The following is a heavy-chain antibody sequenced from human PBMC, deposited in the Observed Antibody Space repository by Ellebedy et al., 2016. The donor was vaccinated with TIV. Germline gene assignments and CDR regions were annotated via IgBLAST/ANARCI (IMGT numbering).Heavy chain of an antibody. J-gene: IGHJ4*02. CDR3: ARGVAARTFDY. V-gene: IGHV3-53*01. D-gene: IGHD6-6*01. CDR1: GFTVSSNY. Sequence: GESLKISCAASGFTVSSNYMSWVRQAPGKGLEWVSVIYSGGSTYYADSVKGRFTISRDNSKNTLYLQMNSLRAEDTAVYYCARGVAARTFDYWGQGTLVTVSS. CDR2: IYSGGST.